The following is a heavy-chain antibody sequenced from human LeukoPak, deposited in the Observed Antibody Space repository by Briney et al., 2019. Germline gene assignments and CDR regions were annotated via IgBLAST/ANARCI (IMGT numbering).Heavy chain of an antibody. D-gene: IGHD1-1*01. CDR2: ISGGGEDT. CDR1: GFSFRSYW. V-gene: IGHV3-23*01. Sequence: PGGSLRLSCAASGFSFRSYWMHWVRQAPGKGLEWVSAISGGGEDTYYPDSVKGRFTISRDNSKNTLYLQMNSLRAEDTAIYYCAKPRAMTTGVGRYFDLWGRGTLVTVSS. J-gene: IGHJ2*01. CDR3: AKPRAMTTGVGRYFDL.